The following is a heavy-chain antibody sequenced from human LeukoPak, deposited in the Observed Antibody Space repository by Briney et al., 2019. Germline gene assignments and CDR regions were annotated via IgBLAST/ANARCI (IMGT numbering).Heavy chain of an antibody. V-gene: IGHV3-33*01. CDR3: ARDRAAAGRGYYYYGMDV. Sequence: QPGGSLRLSCAASGFTFSSYGMHWVRQAPGKGLEWVAAIWYDGSNKYYADSVKGRFTISRDNSKNTLYLQMNSLRAEDTAVYYCARDRAAAGRGYYYYGMDVWGQGTTVTVSS. D-gene: IGHD6-13*01. J-gene: IGHJ6*02. CDR2: IWYDGSNK. CDR1: GFTFSSYG.